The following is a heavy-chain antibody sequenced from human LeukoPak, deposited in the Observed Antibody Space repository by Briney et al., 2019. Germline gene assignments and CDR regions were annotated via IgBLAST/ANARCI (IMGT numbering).Heavy chain of an antibody. Sequence: PSETLSLTCTVSGGSISSYYWSWIRQPPGKGLEWIGYIYYSGSTNYNPSLKSRVTISVDTSKNQFSLKLSSVTAPDTAVYYCALGLAPIVDYWGQGTLVTVSS. V-gene: IGHV4-59*01. D-gene: IGHD3/OR15-3a*01. CDR3: ALGLAPIVDY. CDR1: GGSISSYY. J-gene: IGHJ4*02. CDR2: IYYSGST.